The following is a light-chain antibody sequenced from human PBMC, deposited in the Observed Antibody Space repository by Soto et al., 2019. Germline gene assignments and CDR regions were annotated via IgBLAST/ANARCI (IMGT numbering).Light chain of an antibody. J-gene: IGLJ3*02. CDR2: VEGSGSY. Sequence: QTVVTQSSSASASLGSSVRLTCTLSSGHSNYIVGWHQQQPGKAPRYLMKVEGSGSYNKGSGVPDRFSGSSSGADRYLTISNLQFEDEADYYCETWDSNFWVFGGGTKLTVL. V-gene: IGLV4-60*02. CDR1: SGHSNYI. CDR3: ETWDSNFWV.